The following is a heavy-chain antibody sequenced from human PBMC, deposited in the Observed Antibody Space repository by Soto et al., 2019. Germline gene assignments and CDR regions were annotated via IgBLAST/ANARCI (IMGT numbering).Heavy chain of an antibody. V-gene: IGHV2-5*02. CDR1: VFSLSSNGVG. J-gene: IGHJ5*01. Sequence: SGPTLVNPTQTLTLTFIFSVFSLSSNGVGVGWIRQAPGKALEWLAFIYWDNDKYFSPSLKSRLSIIKDTSINQVFLIMTTVDPVDSATYYCAHRSPYRGSWNSGWFDSWGQGILVTVSS. CDR3: AHRSPYRGSWNSGWFDS. CDR2: IYWDNDK. D-gene: IGHD6-13*01.